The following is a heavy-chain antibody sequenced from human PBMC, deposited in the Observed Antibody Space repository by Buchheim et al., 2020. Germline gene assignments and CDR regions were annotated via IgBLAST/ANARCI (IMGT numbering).Heavy chain of an antibody. V-gene: IGHV3-23*01. J-gene: IGHJ4*02. CDR1: GFTISSYA. CDR3: AKGGPSSLYYFDY. Sequence: EVQLLESGGGLVQPGGSLRLSCAASGFTISSYAMRWVRQAPGKGLEWVQTIGSGGNTYYADSVKGRFTIPRENSKNTGSVEMHSLRAEDTAVYYCAKGGPSSLYYFDYWGQGTL. CDR2: IGSGGNT. D-gene: IGHD5-12*01.